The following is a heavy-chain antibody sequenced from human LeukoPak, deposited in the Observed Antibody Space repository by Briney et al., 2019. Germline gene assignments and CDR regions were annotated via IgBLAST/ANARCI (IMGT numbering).Heavy chain of an antibody. Sequence: PGGSLRLSCAASGFTFSSYWMHWVRQAPGKGLEWVSYISSSSSTIYYADSVKGRFTISRDNAKNSLYLQMNSLRAEDTAVYYCAKDHGRDYYGSGRYDYWGQGTLVTVSS. V-gene: IGHV3-48*01. J-gene: IGHJ4*02. CDR2: ISSSSSTI. D-gene: IGHD3-10*01. CDR3: AKDHGRDYYGSGRYDY. CDR1: GFTFSSYW.